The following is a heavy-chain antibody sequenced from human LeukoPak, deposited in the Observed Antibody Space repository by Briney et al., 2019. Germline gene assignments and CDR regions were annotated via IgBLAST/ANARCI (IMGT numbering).Heavy chain of an antibody. J-gene: IGHJ6*03. Sequence: GGSLRLSCAASGFTFSNAWMSWARQAPGKGLEWVGRIKSKTDGGTTDYAAPVKGRFTISRDDSKNTLYLQMNSLKTEDTAVYYCTTAGNYGISTYYCSMDVWGKGTTVTVSS. CDR2: IKSKTDGGTT. CDR3: TTAGNYGISTYYCSMDV. V-gene: IGHV3-15*01. CDR1: GFTFSNAW. D-gene: IGHD3-9*01.